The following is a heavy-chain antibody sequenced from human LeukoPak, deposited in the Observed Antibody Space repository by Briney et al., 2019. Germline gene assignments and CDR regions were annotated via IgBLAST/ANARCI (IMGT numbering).Heavy chain of an antibody. Sequence: ASVKVSCKASGYTFTNYGISWVRQAPGQGLEWVGWISGYNDNAHYAQKLQGRVTMTRETSTGTVYMELRSLSSDDTAIYYCARDGNDVMDYWGQGTLVTVSS. J-gene: IGHJ4*02. V-gene: IGHV1-18*01. CDR3: ARDGNDVMDY. CDR1: GYTFTNYG. CDR2: ISGYNDNA. D-gene: IGHD1-1*01.